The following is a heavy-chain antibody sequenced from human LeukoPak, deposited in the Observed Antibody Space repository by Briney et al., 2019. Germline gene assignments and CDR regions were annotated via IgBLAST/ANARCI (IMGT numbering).Heavy chain of an antibody. Sequence: GGSLRLSCAASGFTFSSYWVSWVRQAPGKGLEWVANIKQDGSEKYYVDSVKGRFTISRDNAKNSLYLQMNSLRAEDTAVYYCARDYGMDVWGQGTTVTVSS. J-gene: IGHJ6*02. CDR2: IKQDGSEK. CDR1: GFTFSSYW. CDR3: ARDYGMDV. V-gene: IGHV3-7*01.